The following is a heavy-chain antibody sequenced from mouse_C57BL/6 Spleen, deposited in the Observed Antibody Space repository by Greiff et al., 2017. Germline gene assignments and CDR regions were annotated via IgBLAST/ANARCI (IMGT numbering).Heavy chain of an antibody. CDR1: GFTFSSYA. D-gene: IGHD1-1*01. CDR3: TRDHSTSGGYAMDY. V-gene: IGHV5-9-1*02. CDR2: ISSGGDYI. J-gene: IGHJ4*01. Sequence: EVKVVESGEGLVKPGGSLKLSCAASGFTFSSYAMSWVRQTPETRLEWVAYISSGGDYIYYADTVKGRFTISRDNARNTLYLQMSSLKSEDTAMYYCTRDHSTSGGYAMDYWGQGTSVTVSS.